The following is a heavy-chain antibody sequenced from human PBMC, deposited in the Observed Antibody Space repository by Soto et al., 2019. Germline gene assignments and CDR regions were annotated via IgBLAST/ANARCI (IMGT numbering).Heavy chain of an antibody. V-gene: IGHV2-5*02. Sequence: QITLKESGPTLVKPTQTLTLTCTFSGFSLRNSGVGVGWIRQPPGKALEWLVLIYWDDDKRYSPSLKSRLTITKDTSKSQVVLTMTNMDPVDTATYYCAHLTTGGFYFDYWGQGTLVTVSS. CDR1: GFSLRNSGVG. CDR2: IYWDDDK. CDR3: AHLTTGGFYFDY. D-gene: IGHD4-17*01. J-gene: IGHJ4*02.